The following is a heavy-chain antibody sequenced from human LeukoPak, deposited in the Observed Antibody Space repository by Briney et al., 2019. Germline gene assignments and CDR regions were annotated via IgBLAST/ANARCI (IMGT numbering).Heavy chain of an antibody. CDR3: ARDFPSSGLRRYFDY. V-gene: IGHV4-39*07. Sequence: SETLSLTCTVSGGSISSSSYYWGWIRQPPGKGLEWIGSIYYSGSTYYNPSLKSRVTISVDTSKNQFSLKLSSVTAADTAVYYCARDFPSSGLRRYFDYWGQGTLVTVSS. CDR1: GGSISSSSYY. J-gene: IGHJ4*02. CDR2: IYYSGST. D-gene: IGHD6-19*01.